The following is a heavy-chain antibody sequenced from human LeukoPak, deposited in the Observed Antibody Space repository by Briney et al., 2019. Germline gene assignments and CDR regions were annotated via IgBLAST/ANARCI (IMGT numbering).Heavy chain of an antibody. D-gene: IGHD6-13*01. V-gene: IGHV3-30-3*01. CDR1: GFTFSSYA. Sequence: GGSLRLSCAASGFTFSSYAMHWVRQAPGKGLEWVAVISYDGSNKYYADSVKGRFTISRDNSKNTLYLQMNSLRAEDTAVYYCAREGASSSFGYWGQGTLVTVSS. CDR2: ISYDGSNK. CDR3: AREGASSSFGY. J-gene: IGHJ4*02.